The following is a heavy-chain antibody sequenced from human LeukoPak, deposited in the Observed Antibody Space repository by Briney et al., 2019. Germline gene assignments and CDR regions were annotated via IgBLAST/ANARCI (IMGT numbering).Heavy chain of an antibody. CDR3: AKDWGTTGTTGWTFDS. CDR1: GFTFSSYE. Sequence: QPGGSLRLSCAASGFTFSSYEMNWVRQAPGKGLEWVAIIWYDGSEKYYADSVKGRFTISRDNSRNTVFLQMDTVRADDTAIYYCAKDWGTTGTTGWTFDSWGQGTLVTVSS. V-gene: IGHV3-33*06. CDR2: IWYDGSEK. J-gene: IGHJ4*02. D-gene: IGHD1-1*01.